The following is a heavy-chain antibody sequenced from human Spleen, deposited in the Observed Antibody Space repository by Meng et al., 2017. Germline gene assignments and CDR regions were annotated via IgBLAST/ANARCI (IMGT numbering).Heavy chain of an antibody. J-gene: IGHJ4*02. CDR2: INHGGST. CDR3: ARSGRPGPHPSRYEY. Sequence: QVHLQQWGAGLLKPSETLSLTCTLYGGSFSGYYWTWIRQTPGKGLEWIGEINHGGSTFYNSSLKSRVTMSIDTSKIQFSLRLTSVTAADTAVYYCARSGRPGPHPSRYEYWGQGTLVTVSS. V-gene: IGHV4-34*01. CDR1: GGSFSGYY. D-gene: IGHD3-9*01.